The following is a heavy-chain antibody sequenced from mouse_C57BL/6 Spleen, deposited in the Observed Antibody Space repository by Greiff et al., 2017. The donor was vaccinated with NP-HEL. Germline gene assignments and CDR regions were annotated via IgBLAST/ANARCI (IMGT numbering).Heavy chain of an antibody. CDR2: INPNNGGT. CDR3: ARWETTVVAHYYAMDY. CDR1: GYTFTDYN. Sequence: VQLQQSGPELVKPGASVKIPCKASGYTFTDYNMDWVKQSHGKSLEWIGDINPNNGGTIYNQKFKGKAKLTVDQSSSTAYMELRSLTSEDTAVYYGARWETTVVAHYYAMDYWGQGTSVTVSS. V-gene: IGHV1-18*01. D-gene: IGHD1-1*01. J-gene: IGHJ4*01.